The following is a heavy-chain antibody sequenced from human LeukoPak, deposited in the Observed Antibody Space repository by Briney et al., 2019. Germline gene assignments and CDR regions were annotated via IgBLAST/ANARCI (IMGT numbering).Heavy chain of an antibody. CDR1: GGSFRGSY. CDR3: ARVSVSLFGVVTAHFDS. V-gene: IGHV4-34*01. Sequence: PSETLSLTCGVSGGSFRGSYWGWVRQPPGKGLECIGEINLSGSTNYNSSLTSRVTISLDTSKNQFSLNLRSVTTADTAVYYCARVSVSLFGVVTAHFDSWGQGTLVAVSS. J-gene: IGHJ4*02. D-gene: IGHD3-3*01. CDR2: INLSGST.